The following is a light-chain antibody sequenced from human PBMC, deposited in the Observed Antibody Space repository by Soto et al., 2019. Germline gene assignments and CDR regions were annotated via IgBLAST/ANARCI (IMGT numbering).Light chain of an antibody. CDR1: QSISSY. CDR3: QHYNSYSEA. V-gene: IGKV1-39*01. CDR2: AAS. J-gene: IGKJ1*01. Sequence: DIQMTQSPSSLSASVADRVTITCRASQSISSYLNWYQQKPGKAPKLLIYAASSLQSGVPSRFSGSGSGTDFTLTISSLQPEDFATYYCQHYNSYSEAFGQGTKVDIK.